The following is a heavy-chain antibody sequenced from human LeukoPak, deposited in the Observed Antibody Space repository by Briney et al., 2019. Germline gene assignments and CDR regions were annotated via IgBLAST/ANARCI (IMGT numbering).Heavy chain of an antibody. J-gene: IGHJ4*02. V-gene: IGHV5-51*01. CDR3: ARRSYYDSGGYYYDF. CDR1: GYSFTNYW. D-gene: IGHD3-22*01. CDR2: IYPGDSET. Sequence: GESLKISCKGSGYSFTNYWVAWVRQMPGKGLEWMAMIYPGDSETRYSPSFQGQVTISADKSISTAYLQWSSLKASDTAMYYCARRSYYDSGGYYYDFWGQGTLVTVSS.